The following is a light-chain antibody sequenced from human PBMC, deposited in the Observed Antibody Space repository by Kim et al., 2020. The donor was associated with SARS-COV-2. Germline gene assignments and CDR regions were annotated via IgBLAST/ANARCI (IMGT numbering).Light chain of an antibody. J-gene: IGKJ1*01. CDR3: QQSYDWPPLT. Sequence: SPGERATLSCRASQTINNKLVWYQQKPGQAPRLLIYDATTGATGVPARFIGSGSETDFTLTISSLQSEDFAVYYCQQSYDWPPLTFGQGTKVDIK. CDR2: DAT. CDR1: QTINNK. V-gene: IGKV3-15*01.